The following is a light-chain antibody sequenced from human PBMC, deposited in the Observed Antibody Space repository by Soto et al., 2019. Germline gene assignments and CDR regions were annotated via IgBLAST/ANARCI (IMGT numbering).Light chain of an antibody. J-gene: IGKJ1*01. V-gene: IGKV3-15*01. CDR2: GAF. Sequence: EIVMTQSPATLSVSPGVRATLSCRASQSVSSNLAWYQQKPGQAPRLLIHGAFTRATGMPARFSGSGSGTEFTLTISSLQSEDFAIYYCQQYNKWPRTFGQVTKVEIK. CDR1: QSVSSN. CDR3: QQYNKWPRT.